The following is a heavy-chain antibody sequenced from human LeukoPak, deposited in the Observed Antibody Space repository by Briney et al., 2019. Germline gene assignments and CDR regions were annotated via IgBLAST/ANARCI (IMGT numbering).Heavy chain of an antibody. J-gene: IGHJ4*02. D-gene: IGHD6-19*01. CDR1: GYTFTSYG. CDR3: ARVVAVAGTFLSELDY. CDR2: ISAYNGNT. Sequence: ASVKVSCKASGYTFTSYGISWVRQAPGQGLEWMGWISAYNGNTNYAQKLQGRVTMTTDTSTSTAYMELRSLRSDDTAVYYCARVVAVAGTFLSELDYWGQGTLVTVSS. V-gene: IGHV1-18*01.